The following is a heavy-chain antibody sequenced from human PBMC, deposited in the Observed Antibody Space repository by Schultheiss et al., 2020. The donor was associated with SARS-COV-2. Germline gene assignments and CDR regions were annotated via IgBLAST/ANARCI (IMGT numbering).Heavy chain of an antibody. CDR1: GFTFDDYG. CDR3: ARGGQTIPQNYYYYMDV. J-gene: IGHJ6*03. Sequence: GGSLRLSCAASGFTFDDYGMSWVRQAPGKGLEWVFGINWNGGSTGYADSVKGRFTISRDNAKNSLYLQMNSLRAEDTALYYCARGGQTIPQNYYYYMDVWGKGTTVTVSS. D-gene: IGHD1/OR15-1a*01. CDR2: INWNGGST. V-gene: IGHV3-20*04.